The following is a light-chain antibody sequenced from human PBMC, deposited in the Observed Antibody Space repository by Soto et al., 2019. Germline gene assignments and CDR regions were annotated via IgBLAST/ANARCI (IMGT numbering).Light chain of an antibody. CDR2: EVS. Sequence: QSARTQPPSASGSPGQSVTISCTGTRSDVGGYNYVSWYQQHPGKAPKLMIYEVSKRPSGVPDRFSGSKSGNTASLTVSGLQAEDEADYYCSSYAGSNNSLYVFGTGTKVTVL. V-gene: IGLV2-8*01. CDR3: SSYAGSNNSLYV. CDR1: RSDVGGYNY. J-gene: IGLJ1*01.